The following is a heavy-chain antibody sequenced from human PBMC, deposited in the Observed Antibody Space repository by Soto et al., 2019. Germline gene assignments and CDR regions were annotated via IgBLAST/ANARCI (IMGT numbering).Heavy chain of an antibody. D-gene: IGHD6-19*01. V-gene: IGHV3-23*01. CDR3: VKERRVAGPSDFDY. CDR2: ISGSSGST. J-gene: IGHJ4*02. Sequence: GGSLRLSCAASGFTFSSYAMSWVRQAPGKGLEWASSISGSSGSTDYADSVKGRFTVSRDNSKNTLYLQMNSLRAEDTAVYYCVKERRVAGPSDFDYWGQGTLVTVSS. CDR1: GFTFSSYA.